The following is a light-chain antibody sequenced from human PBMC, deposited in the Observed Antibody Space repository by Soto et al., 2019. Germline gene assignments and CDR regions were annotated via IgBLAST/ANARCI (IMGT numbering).Light chain of an antibody. J-gene: IGLJ1*01. V-gene: IGLV2-14*01. CDR2: DVS. CDR1: SSDVGGYNY. CDR3: SSYTSINTRV. Sequence: QSALTQPASVSGPPGQSITISCTGTSSDVGGYNYVSWYQQHPGKAPKLMIYDVSNRPSGVSYRFSGSKSGNTASLTISGLQAEDEADYYCSSYTSINTRVFGTGTKVTVL.